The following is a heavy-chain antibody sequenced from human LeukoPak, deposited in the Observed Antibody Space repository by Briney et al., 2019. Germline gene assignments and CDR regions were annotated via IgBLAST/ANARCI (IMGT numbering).Heavy chain of an antibody. CDR1: FGSFSDFY. CDR3: ARGIGITMIRGPRWDS. Sequence: SETLSLTCAVSFGSFSDFYWSWIRQPPGKGLEWFGEISPGGSTNYSPSLKSRVTISVDTPKNQFSLKLRSVTAADSAVYYCARGIGITMIRGPRWDSWGQGTLVTVSS. V-gene: IGHV4-34*01. J-gene: IGHJ5*02. D-gene: IGHD3-10*01. CDR2: ISPGGST.